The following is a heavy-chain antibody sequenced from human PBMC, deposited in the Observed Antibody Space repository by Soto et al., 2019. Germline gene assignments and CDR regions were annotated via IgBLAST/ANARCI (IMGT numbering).Heavy chain of an antibody. CDR3: ARDTTRREH. D-gene: IGHD2-2*01. V-gene: IGHV3-11*01. Sequence: PGGSLRLSCVVSCFSFSDSYMTWVRQIPGKGLEWIASISSGAFTISYAAAVKGRFTISRDDGHNSLFLQMDSLRAEDTALYYCARDTTRREHCGQGTLGTLSP. CDR2: ISSGAFTI. CDR1: CFSFSDSY. J-gene: IGHJ4*02.